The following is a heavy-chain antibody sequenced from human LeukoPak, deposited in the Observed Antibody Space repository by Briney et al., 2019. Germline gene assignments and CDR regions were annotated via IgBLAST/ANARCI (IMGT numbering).Heavy chain of an antibody. CDR1: GFDFSGFY. D-gene: IGHD2-15*01. Sequence: QPGRSLRLSCAASGFDFSGFYMHWVRQASGRGLEWVGLIRSKPSSYTTVYAASVKGRFTISRDDSKNTAYLQMNSLKAEDTAVYYCTRQHCSGGSCSYVDYWGQGTLVTVSS. CDR2: IRSKPSSYTT. V-gene: IGHV3-73*01. CDR3: TRQHCSGGSCSYVDY. J-gene: IGHJ4*02.